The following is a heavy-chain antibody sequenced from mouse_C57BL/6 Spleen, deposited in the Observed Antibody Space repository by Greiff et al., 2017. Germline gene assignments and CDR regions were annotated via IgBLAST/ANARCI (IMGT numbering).Heavy chain of an antibody. V-gene: IGHV5-16*01. J-gene: IGHJ4*01. D-gene: IGHD2-4*01. CDR3: ARGSQIYYDYDGYAMDY. Sequence: EVQLVESEGGLVQPGSSMKLSCTASGFTFSDYYMAWVRQVPEKGLEWVANINYDGSSTYYLDSLKSRFIFSRDNAKNILYLQMSSLKSEDTATYYCARGSQIYYDYDGYAMDYWGQGTSVTVSS. CDR1: GFTFSDYY. CDR2: INYDGSST.